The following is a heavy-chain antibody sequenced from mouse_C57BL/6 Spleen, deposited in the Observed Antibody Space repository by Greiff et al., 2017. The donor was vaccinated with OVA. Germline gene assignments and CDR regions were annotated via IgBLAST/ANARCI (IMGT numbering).Heavy chain of an antibody. CDR3: TPLYHGDYFDY. CDR1: GFTFSNYW. J-gene: IGHJ2*01. Sequence: EVKLMESGGGLVQPGGSMKLSCVASGFTFSNYWMNWVRQSPEKGLEWVAQIRLKSDTYATHYAESVKGRFTISRDDSKSSVYMQKNNLRAEDTGIYYCTPLYHGDYFDYWGKGTTLTVSS. CDR2: IRLKSDTYAT. V-gene: IGHV6-3*01.